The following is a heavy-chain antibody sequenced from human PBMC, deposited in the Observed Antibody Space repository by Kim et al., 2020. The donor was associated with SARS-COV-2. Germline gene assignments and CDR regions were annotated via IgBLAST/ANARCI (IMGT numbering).Heavy chain of an antibody. Sequence: SETLSLTCAVAGGSVSSDYCWTWIRQPPGKGLEWIGEICPSGAPNYNPSLKSRVTMSVDTSRNEFSLNVRSVTDEDTAVYFCARDTSGYTEVDYWGQGTLVTVS. CDR2: ICPSGAP. J-gene: IGHJ4*02. CDR3: ARDTSGYTEVDY. V-gene: IGHV4-4*02. D-gene: IGHD5-12*01. CDR1: GGSVSSDYC.